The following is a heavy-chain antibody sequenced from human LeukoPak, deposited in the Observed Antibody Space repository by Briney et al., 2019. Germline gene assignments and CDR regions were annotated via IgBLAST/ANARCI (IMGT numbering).Heavy chain of an antibody. J-gene: IGHJ4*02. CDR1: GFTFSNAW. Sequence: GGSLRLSCAASGFTFSNAWMSWVRQAPGKGLEWVGRIKSKTDGGTTDYAAPVKGRFTISRDDSKNTLYLQMNSLKTEDTAVYYCTTVPDIVVVVAATPYSYGSDYWGQGTLVTVSS. CDR3: TTVPDIVVVVAATPYSYGSDY. CDR2: IKSKTDGGTT. D-gene: IGHD2-15*01. V-gene: IGHV3-15*01.